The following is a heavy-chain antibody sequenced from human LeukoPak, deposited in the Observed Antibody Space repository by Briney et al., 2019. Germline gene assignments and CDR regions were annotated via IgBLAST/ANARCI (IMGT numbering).Heavy chain of an antibody. CDR3: ARGDSGSYYFDY. J-gene: IGHJ4*02. Sequence: GGSLRPSCAASGFTFSSYEMNWVREAPGKGLEWVSYISSSGSTIYYADSVKGRFTISRDNAKNSLYLQMNSLRAEDTAVYYCARGDSGSYYFDYWGQGTLVTVSS. V-gene: IGHV3-48*03. CDR1: GFTFSSYE. CDR2: ISSSGSTI. D-gene: IGHD1-26*01.